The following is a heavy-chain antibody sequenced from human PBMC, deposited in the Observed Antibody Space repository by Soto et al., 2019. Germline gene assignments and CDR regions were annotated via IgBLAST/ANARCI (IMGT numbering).Heavy chain of an antibody. CDR1: GYTFTSYA. D-gene: IGHD3-10*01. Sequence: QVQLVQSGAEVKKPGASVKVSCKASGYTFTSYAMHWVRQAPGQRLEWMGWINAGNGNTKYSQKFQGRVTITRDTSASTAYMELSSLRSEDTAVYYCARELMYYYGSGSYYYYGMDVWGQGTTVTVSS. J-gene: IGHJ6*02. CDR3: ARELMYYYGSGSYYYYGMDV. V-gene: IGHV1-3*01. CDR2: INAGNGNT.